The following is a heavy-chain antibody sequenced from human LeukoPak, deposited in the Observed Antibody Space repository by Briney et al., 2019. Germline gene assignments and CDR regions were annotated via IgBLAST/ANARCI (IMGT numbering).Heavy chain of an antibody. J-gene: IGHJ4*02. D-gene: IGHD6-13*01. Sequence: GSLRLSCAASGSIFDDYGMSGGRQAPGKGLEWVSGFNGKGGSTGYGDYVGGPFPISRDTAKNSLYLQMNGLRAEDTALYYCARDLKRLAAVQPPEFDYRGQGTLVTVSS. V-gene: IGHV3-20*04. CDR3: ARDLKRLAAVQPPEFDY. CDR2: FNGKGGST. CDR1: GSIFDDYG.